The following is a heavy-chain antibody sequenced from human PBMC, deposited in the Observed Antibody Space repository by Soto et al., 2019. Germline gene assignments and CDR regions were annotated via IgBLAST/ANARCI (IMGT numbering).Heavy chain of an antibody. J-gene: IGHJ5*02. D-gene: IGHD6-13*01. Sequence: SETLSLTCTVSGGSISSYYWSWIRQPPGKGLEWIGYIYYSGSTNYNPSLKSRVTISVDTSKNQFSLKLSSVTAADTAVYYCARDRAAAGGIDPWGQGTLVTVSS. V-gene: IGHV4-59*01. CDR3: ARDRAAAGGIDP. CDR1: GGSISSYY. CDR2: IYYSGST.